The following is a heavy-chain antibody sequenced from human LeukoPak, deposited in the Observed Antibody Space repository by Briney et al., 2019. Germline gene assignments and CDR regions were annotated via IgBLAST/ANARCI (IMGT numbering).Heavy chain of an antibody. CDR2: INSDGSST. CDR1: GFTFSSYA. V-gene: IGHV3-74*03. J-gene: IGHJ4*02. CDR3: AALDHGHDY. Sequence: GGSLRLSCAASGFTFSSYAMHWVRQAPGKGLVWVSRINSDGSSTKWADSVKGRFTISRDNAKKTLYLKMNSLRAEDTAVYYCAALDHGHDYWGQGTLVTVSS.